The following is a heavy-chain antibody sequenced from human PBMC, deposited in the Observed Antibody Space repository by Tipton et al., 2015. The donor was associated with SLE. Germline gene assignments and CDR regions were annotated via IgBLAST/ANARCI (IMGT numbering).Heavy chain of an antibody. CDR3: AGGPNWGLGDAFDI. J-gene: IGHJ3*02. V-gene: IGHV4-31*03. Sequence: TLSLTCTATGDSVTSSGYYWSWIRQHPGKGLEWIGFISYDGRTKYNPSLKSRVTISLDTSKTQFFLRLSSVTAADTAVYFCAGGPNWGLGDAFDIWGQGTMVSVSS. CDR2: ISYDGRT. CDR1: GDSVTSSGYY. D-gene: IGHD7-27*01.